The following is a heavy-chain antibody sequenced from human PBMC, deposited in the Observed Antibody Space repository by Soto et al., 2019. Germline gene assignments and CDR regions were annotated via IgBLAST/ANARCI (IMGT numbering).Heavy chain of an antibody. CDR2: ISRNSDFL. Sequence: EVQLVESGGGLVQPGRSLRLSCVASGFTFDDYSMHWVRQAPGKGLEWVSGISRNSDFLVYADSVKGRFTISRDNAKSSLYLQMNSLRAEDTAFYHCARRYVGGGTFHPFDYWGQGALVIVSS. J-gene: IGHJ4*02. CDR1: GFTFDDYS. V-gene: IGHV3-9*01. D-gene: IGHD2-15*01. CDR3: ARRYVGGGTFHPFDY.